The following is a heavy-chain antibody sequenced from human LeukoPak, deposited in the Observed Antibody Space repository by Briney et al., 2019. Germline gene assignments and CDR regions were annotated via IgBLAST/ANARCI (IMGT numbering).Heavy chain of an antibody. J-gene: IGHJ4*02. D-gene: IGHD1-26*01. Sequence: PSQTLSLTCTVSGDSISSGSYYWSWIRQPAGKGLEWIGRIYTSGSTNYNPSLKSRVTISVDTSKNQFSLKLSSVTAADTAVYYCARGLSYGKPRFDYWGQGTLVTVSS. CDR2: IYTSGST. CDR1: GDSISSGSYY. V-gene: IGHV4-61*02. CDR3: ARGLSYGKPRFDY.